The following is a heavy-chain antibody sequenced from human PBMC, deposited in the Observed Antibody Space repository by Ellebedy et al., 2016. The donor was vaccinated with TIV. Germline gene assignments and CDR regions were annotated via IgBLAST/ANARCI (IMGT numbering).Heavy chain of an antibody. J-gene: IGHJ4*02. CDR3: ARDLFGGVTADY. CDR2: INPSGGST. CDR1: GYTFSSYF. D-gene: IGHD3-16*01. Sequence: ASVKVSXXVSGYTFSSYFMHWVRQAPGQGLEWMGIINPSGGSTSYAQKFQGRVTLTRDTSTSTVYMELSSLRSEDMAVYYCARDLFGGVTADYWGQGTLVTVSS. V-gene: IGHV1-46*01.